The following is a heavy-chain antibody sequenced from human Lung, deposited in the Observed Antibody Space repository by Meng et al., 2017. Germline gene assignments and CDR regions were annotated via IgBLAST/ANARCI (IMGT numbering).Heavy chain of an antibody. CDR1: GCTFSTYW. J-gene: IGHJ4*02. V-gene: IGHV3-74*01. CDR2: INTDGSST. CDR3: GRSDGYIRD. Sequence: EVQLVESGGGLVQPGGSLRLSCAASGCTFSTYWMHWARQAPGKGLVWVSHINTDGSSTNYADSVKGRFTISRDNAKNTLYLQMNSLRAEDTAVYYCGRSDGYIRDWGQGTLVTVSS. D-gene: IGHD5-24*01.